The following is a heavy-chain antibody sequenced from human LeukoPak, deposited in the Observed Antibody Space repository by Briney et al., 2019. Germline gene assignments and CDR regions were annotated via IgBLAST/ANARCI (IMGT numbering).Heavy chain of an antibody. CDR3: AKLHHFDWLLVSNWFDP. J-gene: IGHJ5*02. V-gene: IGHV3-23*01. CDR2: INGSGGST. Sequence: PGGSLRLSCAASGFTFSTYAMSWVRQAQGKGLDSVSTINGSGGSTYYADSVKGRFTISRDNSKNTLYLQMNSLRAEDTALYYCAKLHHFDWLLVSNWFDPWGQGTLVTVSS. CDR1: GFTFSTYA. D-gene: IGHD3-9*01.